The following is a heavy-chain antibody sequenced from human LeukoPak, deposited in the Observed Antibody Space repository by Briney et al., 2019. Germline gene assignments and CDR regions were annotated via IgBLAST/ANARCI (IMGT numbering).Heavy chain of an antibody. CDR3: ARDGRHYYGSGSPNWFDP. CDR1: GGSISSSSYY. D-gene: IGHD3-10*01. Sequence: SETLSLTCTVSGGSISSSSYYWGWIRQPPGKGLEWIGSIYYSGSTYYNPSLKSRVTISVDTSKNQFSLKLSSVTAADTAVYYCARDGRHYYGSGSPNWFDPWGQGTLVTVSS. CDR2: IYYSGST. J-gene: IGHJ5*02. V-gene: IGHV4-39*07.